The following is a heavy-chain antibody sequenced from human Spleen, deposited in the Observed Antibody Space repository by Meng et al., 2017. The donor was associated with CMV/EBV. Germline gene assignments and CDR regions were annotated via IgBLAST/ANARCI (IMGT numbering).Heavy chain of an antibody. V-gene: IGHV3-53*01. CDR1: GFTVSSNY. CDR3: ARTVTVVPAAISPNYFDY. J-gene: IGHJ4*02. CDR2: IYSGGST. Sequence: GESLKISCAASGFTVSSNYTSWVRQAPGKGLEWVSVIYSGGSTYYADSVKGRFTISRDNSKNTLYLQMNSLRAEDTAVYYCARTVTVVPAAISPNYFDYWGQGTLVTVSS. D-gene: IGHD2-2*01.